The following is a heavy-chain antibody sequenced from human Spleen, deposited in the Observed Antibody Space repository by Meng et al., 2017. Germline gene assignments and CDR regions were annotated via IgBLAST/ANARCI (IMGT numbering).Heavy chain of an antibody. V-gene: IGHV4-59*12. J-gene: IGHJ4*02. CDR2: IYYSGST. CDR1: GGSISSYY. Sequence: GSLRLSCTVSGGSISSYYWSWIRQPPGKGLEWIGYIYYSGSTYYNPSLKSRVTISVDTSKNQFSLRLSSVTAADTAVYYCARGHYYGSGSYYQPRPIDYWGQGTLVTVSS. CDR3: ARGHYYGSGSYYQPRPIDY. D-gene: IGHD3-10*01.